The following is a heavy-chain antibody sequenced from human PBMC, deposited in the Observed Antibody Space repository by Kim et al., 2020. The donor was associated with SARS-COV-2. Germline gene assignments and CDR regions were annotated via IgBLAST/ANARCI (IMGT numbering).Heavy chain of an antibody. Sequence: GGSLRLSCAASGFTFSSYGMHWVRQAPGKGLEWVAVIWYDGSNKYYADSVKGRFTISRDNSKNTLYLQMNSLRAEDTAVYYCAREMGGVFRPLDYWGQGTLVTVSS. CDR3: AREMGGVFRPLDY. CDR1: GFTFSSYG. V-gene: IGHV3-33*01. J-gene: IGHJ4*02. CDR2: IWYDGSNK. D-gene: IGHD6-13*01.